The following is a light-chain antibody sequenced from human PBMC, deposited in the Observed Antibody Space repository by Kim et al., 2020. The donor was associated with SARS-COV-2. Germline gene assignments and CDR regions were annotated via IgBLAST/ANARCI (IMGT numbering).Light chain of an antibody. V-gene: IGKV3-20*01. J-gene: IGKJ1*01. CDR3: QQYGSSLWT. Sequence: IVLTQSPGTLSLSPGERATLSCRASQSVSSNFFAWYQQKPGQAPRLLIYGASSRATGIPDRFSGSGSGTDFTLTISKVEPEDFAVYYCQQYGSSLWTFGQGTKVDIK. CDR2: GAS. CDR1: QSVSSNF.